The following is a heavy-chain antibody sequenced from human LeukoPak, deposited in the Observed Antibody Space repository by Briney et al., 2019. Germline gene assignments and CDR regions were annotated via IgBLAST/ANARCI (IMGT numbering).Heavy chain of an antibody. J-gene: IGHJ6*02. CDR1: GFTFSSYA. D-gene: IGHD5-18*01. CDR3: ARDIRDTAMAYYYGMDV. V-gene: IGHV3-48*03. Sequence: PGGSLRLSCAASGFTFSSYAMSWVRQAPGKGLEWVSYISSSGSTIYYADSVKGRFTISRDNAKNSLYLQMNSLRAEDTAVYYCARDIRDTAMAYYYGMDVWGQGTTVTVSS. CDR2: ISSSGSTI.